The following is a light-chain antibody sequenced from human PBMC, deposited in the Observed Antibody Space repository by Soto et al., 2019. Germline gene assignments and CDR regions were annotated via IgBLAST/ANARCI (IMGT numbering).Light chain of an antibody. CDR1: QSVSSSY. Sequence: EIVLTQSPGTLSLSPGERATLSCRASQSVSSSYLAWYQQKPGQAPRLLIYGASSRATGIPDRFSGSGAGTDFTLTIRRLESEDFAAYYCQQYGSSRGYTFGQGTKLEIK. CDR2: GAS. J-gene: IGKJ2*01. V-gene: IGKV3-20*01. CDR3: QQYGSSRGYT.